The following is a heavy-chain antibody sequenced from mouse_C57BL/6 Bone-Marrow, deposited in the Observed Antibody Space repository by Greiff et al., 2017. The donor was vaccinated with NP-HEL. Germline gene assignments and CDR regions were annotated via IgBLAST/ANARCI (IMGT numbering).Heavy chain of an antibody. D-gene: IGHD1-1*01. CDR3: ARDYYGSSCSPFDY. CDR1: GFTFTDYY. Sequence: EVQLVESGGGLVQPGGSLSLSCAASGFTFTDYYMSWVRQPPGKALEWLGFIRNKANGYTTEYSASVKGRFTIYSDNSQSILYLQMNALRAEDSATYYCARDYYGSSCSPFDYWGQGTTLTVSS. J-gene: IGHJ2*01. CDR2: IRNKANGYTT. V-gene: IGHV7-3*01.